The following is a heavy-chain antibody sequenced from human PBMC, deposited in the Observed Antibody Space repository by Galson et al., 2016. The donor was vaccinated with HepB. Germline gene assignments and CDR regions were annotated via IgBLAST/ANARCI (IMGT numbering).Heavy chain of an antibody. D-gene: IGHD3-10*01. CDR1: GFTFSTYT. V-gene: IGHV3-23*01. J-gene: IGHJ4*02. Sequence: SLRLSCAASGFTFSTYTMNWVRQAPGKGLEWVSSIGGNAAATYYADSVKGRFTISRDNSKNPLYLQLNSLRAEDTAIYYCAKSFFDRSGTSRGLDYWGQGSLVTVSS. CDR2: IGGNAAAT. CDR3: AKSFFDRSGTSRGLDY.